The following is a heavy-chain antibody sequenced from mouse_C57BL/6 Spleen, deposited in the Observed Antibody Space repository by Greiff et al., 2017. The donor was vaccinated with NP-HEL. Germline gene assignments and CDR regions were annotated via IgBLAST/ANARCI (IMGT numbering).Heavy chain of an antibody. J-gene: IGHJ4*01. CDR3: ARNSNPAMDY. CDR1: GYTFTSYW. V-gene: IGHV1-59*01. CDR2: IDPSDSYT. Sequence: QVQLQQPGAELVRPGTSVTLSCTASGYTFTSYWMHWVKQRPGQGLEWIGVIDPSDSYTNYNQKFQGKATLTVDTSSSTAYMQLSSLTSEDSAVYYCARNSNPAMDYWGQGTSVTVSS. D-gene: IGHD2-5*01.